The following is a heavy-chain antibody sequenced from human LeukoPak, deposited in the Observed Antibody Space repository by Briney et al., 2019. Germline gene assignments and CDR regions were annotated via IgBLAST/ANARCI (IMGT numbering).Heavy chain of an antibody. J-gene: IGHJ2*01. CDR2: IYTSGST. CDR1: GGSISSGSYY. CDR3: VSRVATDWYFDL. D-gene: IGHD5-12*01. Sequence: SQTLSLTCTVSGGSISSGSYYWSWIRQPAGKGLEWIGRIYTSGSTYYNPSLKSRVTISVDTSKNQFSLKLSSVTAADTAVYYCVSRVATDWYFDLWGRGTLVTVSS. V-gene: IGHV4-61*02.